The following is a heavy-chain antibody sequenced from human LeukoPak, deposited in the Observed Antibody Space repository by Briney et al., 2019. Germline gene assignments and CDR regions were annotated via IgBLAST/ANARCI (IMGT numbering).Heavy chain of an antibody. V-gene: IGHV1-2*02. J-gene: IGHJ3*02. CDR1: GYIFSGYF. CDR2: INPKSGVP. D-gene: IGHD5-12*01. CDR3: ARDSGYDLNDAFDI. Sequence: ASVKVSCKATGYIFSGYFIHWVRQAPGQGLEWMGWINPKSGVPNYSQKFQGRVTMTRDTSISTAYMELSRLRSDDTAVYYCARDSGYDLNDAFDIWGQGTMVTVSS.